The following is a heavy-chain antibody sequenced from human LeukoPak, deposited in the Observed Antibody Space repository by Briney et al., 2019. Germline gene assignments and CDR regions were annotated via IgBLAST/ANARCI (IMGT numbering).Heavy chain of an antibody. CDR1: GGTFSSYA. CDR3: ARERAVAGPSWFDP. J-gene: IGHJ5*02. CDR2: IIPIFGTA. D-gene: IGHD6-19*01. Sequence: SVKVSCKASGGTFSSYAISWVRQAPGQGLEWMGGIIPIFGTANYAQKFQGRVTITTDESTSTAYMELSSLRSDDTAVYYCARERAVAGPSWFDPWGQGTLVTVSS. V-gene: IGHV1-69*05.